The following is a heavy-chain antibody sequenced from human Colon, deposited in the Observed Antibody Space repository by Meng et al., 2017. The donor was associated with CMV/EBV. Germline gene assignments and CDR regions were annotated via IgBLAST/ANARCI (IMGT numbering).Heavy chain of an antibody. CDR1: GFTFSRHA. Sequence: GGSLRLSCAASGFTFSRHAIHWVRQAPGKGLEWVAVVSYDGNNEHYADSVKGRFTISRDNSKNTQYLQMNNLRVEDTAVYHCARDSLGGYDFLSGADYWGRGTLVTVSS. V-gene: IGHV3-30-3*01. CDR2: VSYDGNNE. D-gene: IGHD3-3*01. J-gene: IGHJ4*02. CDR3: ARDSLGGYDFLSGADY.